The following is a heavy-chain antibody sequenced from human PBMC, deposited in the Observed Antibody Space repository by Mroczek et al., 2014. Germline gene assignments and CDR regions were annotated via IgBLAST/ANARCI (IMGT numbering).Heavy chain of an antibody. J-gene: IGHJ6*02. Sequence: EVQLVESGGGLVQPGGSLRLSCAASGFTFSSYAMNWVRQAPGKGLEWVSVISFSGSSTGYADSVKGRFAISRDNSKNTLYLQMNSLRAEDTAVYYCAKGGVSHSYGMDVWGQGTTVTVSS. V-gene: IGHV3-23*04. CDR3: AKGGVSHSYGMDV. CDR2: ISFSGSST. D-gene: IGHD3-16*01. CDR1: GFTFSSYA.